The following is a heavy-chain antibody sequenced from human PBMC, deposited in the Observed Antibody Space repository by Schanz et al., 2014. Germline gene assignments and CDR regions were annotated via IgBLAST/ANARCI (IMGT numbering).Heavy chain of an antibody. J-gene: IGHJ6*02. V-gene: IGHV3-21*01. CDR2: LSGGSSYI. CDR1: GFSFSDYS. Sequence: EVQLVESGGGLVKPGGSLRLSCAASGFSFSDYSMSWVRQAPGKGLEWVSSLSGGSSYIFYADSVKGRFTISRDNARYSLYLEMNSLRAEDTAVYYCARPLGPNYYYYGLDVWGQGTTVTVSS. CDR3: ARPLGPNYYYYGLDV.